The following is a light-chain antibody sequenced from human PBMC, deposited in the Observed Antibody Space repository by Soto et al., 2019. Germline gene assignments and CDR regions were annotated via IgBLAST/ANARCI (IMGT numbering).Light chain of an antibody. CDR3: QQSYSTLSIS. J-gene: IGKJ5*01. CDR2: AAS. CDR1: ESISRH. Sequence: DIQMTQSPSSLSASVGDRVTITCRASESISRHLNWYQQKPGKATNLLIYAASTLQNGVPSRFSGSGSVTEFTLTISSMQLEDFATYFFQQSYSTLSISFGQGTRLEIK. V-gene: IGKV1-39*01.